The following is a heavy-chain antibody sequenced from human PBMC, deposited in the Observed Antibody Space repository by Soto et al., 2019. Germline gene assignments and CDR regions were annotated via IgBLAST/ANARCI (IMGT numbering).Heavy chain of an antibody. CDR2: IKSKTDGGTT. CDR1: GFTFSNAW. J-gene: IGHJ6*02. V-gene: IGHV3-15*01. CDR3: TTGVFTLRFLEWLLSAPQYYYGMDV. D-gene: IGHD3-3*01. Sequence: RGSLRLSCAASGFTFSNAWMSWVRQAPGKGLEWVGRIKSKTDGGTTDYAAPVKGRFTISRDDSKNTLYLQMNSLKTEDTAVYYCTTGVFTLRFLEWLLSAPQYYYGMDVWGQGTTVTVSS.